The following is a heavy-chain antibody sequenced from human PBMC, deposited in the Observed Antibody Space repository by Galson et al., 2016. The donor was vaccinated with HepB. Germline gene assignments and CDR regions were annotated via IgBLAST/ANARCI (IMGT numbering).Heavy chain of an antibody. CDR3: AREEKYGAPGN. Sequence: SVKVSCKASGDTFSSYTISWVRQAPGQGLEWMGRNIPILGIANYAQKFQGRVTITADKSTSIPYMELSSLRSEDTAVYYCAREEKYGAPGNWGQVTLVTVSS. J-gene: IGHJ4*02. CDR1: GDTFSSYT. CDR2: NIPILGIA. V-gene: IGHV1-69*04. D-gene: IGHD4-17*01.